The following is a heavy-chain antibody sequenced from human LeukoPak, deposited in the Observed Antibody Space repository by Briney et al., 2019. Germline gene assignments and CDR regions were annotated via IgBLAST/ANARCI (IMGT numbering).Heavy chain of an antibody. D-gene: IGHD1-14*01. CDR1: GGSINNY. J-gene: IGHJ4*01. Sequence: SETLSLTCTVSGGSINNYWSWIRQPPGKGLEWIGYVSDTGSTNYNPSLKSRVTISVDTSKNQFYLKLTSVTAADTAVYYCARTNTTFDDWGHGTLVTVPS. CDR3: ARTNTTFDD. V-gene: IGHV4-59*01. CDR2: VSDTGST.